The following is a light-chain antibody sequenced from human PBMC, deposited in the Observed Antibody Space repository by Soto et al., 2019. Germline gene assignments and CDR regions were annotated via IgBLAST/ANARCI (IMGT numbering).Light chain of an antibody. CDR1: QSVSSSY. CDR2: GAS. V-gene: IGKV3-20*01. CDR3: QQYGSSPYT. J-gene: IGKJ2*01. Sequence: EIVLTQFPGTLSLSPGERATLSCRASQSVSSSYLAWYQQKPGQAPRLLIYGASSRATGIPDRFSGSGSGTDFTLTIGRLEPEDFAVYYCQQYGSSPYTFGQGTKLEIK.